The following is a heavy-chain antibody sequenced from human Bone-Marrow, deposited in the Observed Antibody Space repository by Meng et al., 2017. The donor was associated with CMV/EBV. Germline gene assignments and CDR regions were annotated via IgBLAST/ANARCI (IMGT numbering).Heavy chain of an antibody. J-gene: IGHJ4*02. CDR3: ARSPGYPREFGY. V-gene: IGHV4-61*01. Sequence: SETLSLTCTVSGGSISSSSYYWSWIRQPPGKGLEWIGYIYYSGSTNYNPSLKSRVTISVDTSKNQFSLKLSSVTAADTAVYYCARSPGYPREFGYWGQGTLVTVSS. D-gene: IGHD3-10*01. CDR2: IYYSGST. CDR1: GGSISSSSYY.